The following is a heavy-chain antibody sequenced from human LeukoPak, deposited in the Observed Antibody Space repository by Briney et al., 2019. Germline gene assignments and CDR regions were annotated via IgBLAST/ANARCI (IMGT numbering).Heavy chain of an antibody. Sequence: PGGSLRLSCAASGFTFSSYWMSWVRQAPGKGLELVANIKQDGSERYYVDSVKGRFTISRDNAKNSLYLQMDSLRAEDTAVYYCARNQRRLDYWGQGTLVTVSS. J-gene: IGHJ4*02. D-gene: IGHD1-14*01. CDR3: ARNQRRLDY. CDR2: IKQDGSER. CDR1: GFTFSSYW. V-gene: IGHV3-7*01.